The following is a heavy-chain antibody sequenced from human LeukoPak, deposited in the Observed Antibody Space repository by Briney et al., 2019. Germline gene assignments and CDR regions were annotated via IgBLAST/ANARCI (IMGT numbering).Heavy chain of an antibody. J-gene: IGHJ4*02. CDR1: GYTFTNYA. CDR2: INSGNGNT. D-gene: IGHD2-15*01. Sequence: ASVKVSCKASGYTFTNYAIHWVRQAPGQRLERMGWINSGNGNTKYSLEFQGRVAITRDTSASTAYMDLSSLRSDDTALYYCAREWLSSGDSHYSHWGQGTLVTVSS. CDR3: AREWLSSGDSHYSH. V-gene: IGHV1-3*01.